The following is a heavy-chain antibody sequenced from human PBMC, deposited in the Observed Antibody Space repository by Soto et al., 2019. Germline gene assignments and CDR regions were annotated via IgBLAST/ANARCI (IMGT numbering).Heavy chain of an antibody. CDR3: ARSPGDLGDYYSGMEV. Sequence: SCNPSGYAFTSYAMLGVPDKPGERLEWMGWINAGNGNTKYSQKFQGRVTITRDTSASTAYMELSSLRSEDTAVYYCARSPGDLGDYYSGMEVLGQGTTVTVSS. J-gene: IGHJ6*02. D-gene: IGHD3-16*01. CDR2: INAGNGNT. V-gene: IGHV1-3*01. CDR1: GYAFTSYA.